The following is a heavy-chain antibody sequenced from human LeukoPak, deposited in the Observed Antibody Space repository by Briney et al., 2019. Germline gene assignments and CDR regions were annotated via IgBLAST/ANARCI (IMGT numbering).Heavy chain of an antibody. CDR3: ARVPPYRYYASGNVRGYFGY. CDR2: INHSGST. J-gene: IGHJ4*02. V-gene: IGHV4-34*01. D-gene: IGHD3-10*01. CDR1: GGSFSGYY. Sequence: SETLSLTCAVYGGSFSGYYWSWIRQPPGKGLEWIGEINHSGSTNYNPSLKSRVTISVDTSKNQFSLKLSSVTAADTAVYYCARVPPYRYYASGNVRGYFGYWGQGTLVTVSS.